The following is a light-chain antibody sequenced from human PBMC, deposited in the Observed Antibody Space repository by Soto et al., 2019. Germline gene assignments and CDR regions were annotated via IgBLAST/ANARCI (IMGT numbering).Light chain of an antibody. Sequence: QSALTQHPSASGSPGQSVTISCTGTSSDVGGYKYVSWYQQHPGKAPKLMIFEVNKRPSGVPDRFSGSKSGNTASLTVSGLQAEDEADYYCSSYAVINNLRVFGIGTKLTVL. CDR1: SSDVGGYKY. V-gene: IGLV2-8*01. CDR3: SSYAVINNLRV. CDR2: EVN. J-gene: IGLJ1*01.